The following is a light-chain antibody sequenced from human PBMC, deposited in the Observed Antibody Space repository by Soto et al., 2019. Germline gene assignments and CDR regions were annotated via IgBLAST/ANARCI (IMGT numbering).Light chain of an antibody. V-gene: IGKV3-20*01. CDR1: QSVSSSS. J-gene: IGKJ4*01. Sequence: EIVLTQSPGTLSLSPGERATLSCISSQSVSSSSLAWYQQKRGQAPRLLIHDASRRATGIPDRFSGSGSGTDFALIISRLEPEDFAVYFCQQYYTSPLTFGGGTKVDIK. CDR2: DAS. CDR3: QQYYTSPLT.